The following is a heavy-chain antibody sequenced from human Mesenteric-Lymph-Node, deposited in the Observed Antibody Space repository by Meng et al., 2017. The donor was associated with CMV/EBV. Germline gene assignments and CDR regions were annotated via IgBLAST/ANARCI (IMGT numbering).Heavy chain of an antibody. CDR1: GGLFSGYY. Sequence: QVRLRKGGAELLKPSGTLCVTCAFIGGLFSGYYWNWIRQSPEKGLEWIGEINHSGSTTYNPSFTSRIIISVDTSTNQISLNMSSVTAADTAVYYCARGSSYDILTGYFDYWGQGALVTVSS. CDR3: ARGSSYDILTGYFDY. J-gene: IGHJ4*02. V-gene: IGHV4-34*01. D-gene: IGHD3-9*01. CDR2: INHSGST.